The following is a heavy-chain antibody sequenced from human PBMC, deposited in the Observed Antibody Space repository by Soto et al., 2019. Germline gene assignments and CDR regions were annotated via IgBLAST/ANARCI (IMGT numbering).Heavy chain of an antibody. V-gene: IGHV1-46*01. CDR1: GYTFTNYY. Sequence: QVQLVQSGAEVKKPGASVKVSCRASGYTFTNYYIHWVRQAPGQGLEWLGIINPTSGSTNYAQKCQGRVSVTMDTSTTTVYMELSGLRAEDTDIFNGARDLAAGDHWGQGTLVTVSS. D-gene: IGHD6-13*01. CDR2: INPTSGST. J-gene: IGHJ4*02. CDR3: ARDLAAGDH.